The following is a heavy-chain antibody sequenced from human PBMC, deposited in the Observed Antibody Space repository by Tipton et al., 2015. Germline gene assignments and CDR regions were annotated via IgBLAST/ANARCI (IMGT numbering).Heavy chain of an antibody. CDR1: GGPIYSGDDY. J-gene: IGHJ6*02. CDR2: IYYTGST. D-gene: IGHD5-18*01. CDR3: ARDTKPRGLQLWYGMDV. Sequence: TLSLTCTVSGGPIYSGDDYWGWIRQHPGSGLEWVGYIYYTGSTYYNPSLRSRVAMSLDTSKNQFSLKLSSVTAADTAVYYCARDTKPRGLQLWYGMDVWGQGTTVTVSS. V-gene: IGHV4-31*03.